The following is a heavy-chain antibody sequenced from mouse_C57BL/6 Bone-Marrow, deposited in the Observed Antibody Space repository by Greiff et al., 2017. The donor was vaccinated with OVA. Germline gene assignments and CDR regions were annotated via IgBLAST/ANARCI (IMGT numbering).Heavy chain of an antibody. D-gene: IGHD4-1*01. CDR1: GYTFTSYW. CDR3: ARSLGLEY. Sequence: QVQLQQPGAELVRPGTSVKLSCKASGYTFTSYWMHWVKQRPGQGLEWIGVIDPSDSYTNYNQKFKGKATLTVDTSSSTAYMQLSSLTSEDSAVYYCARSLGLEYWGQGTTLTVSS. CDR2: IDPSDSYT. V-gene: IGHV1-59*01. J-gene: IGHJ2*01.